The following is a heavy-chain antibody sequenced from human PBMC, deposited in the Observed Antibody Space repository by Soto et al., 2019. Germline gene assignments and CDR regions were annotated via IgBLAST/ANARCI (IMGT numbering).Heavy chain of an antibody. CDR1: GGSISSGGYY. V-gene: IGHV4-31*03. CDR3: ARDLGNYYDSSGPCNI. J-gene: IGHJ3*02. Sequence: PSETLSLTCTVSGGSISSGGYYWSWIRQHPGKGLEWIGYIYYSGSTYSNPSRKSRVTISVDKSKNQFSLKLSSVTAADTDVYCCARDLGNYYDSSGPCNIWGQGTMVTVSS. D-gene: IGHD3-22*01. CDR2: IYYSGST.